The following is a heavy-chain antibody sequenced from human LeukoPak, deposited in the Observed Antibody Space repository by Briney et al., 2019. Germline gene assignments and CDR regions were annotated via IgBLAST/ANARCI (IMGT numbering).Heavy chain of an antibody. Sequence: SVKVSCKASGGTFSSYAISWVRQAPGQGLEWMGGIIPIFGTANYAQKFQGRVTITADESTSTAYMELSSLRSEDTAVYYCAGGYGDYAYYYYMDVWGKGTTVTISS. D-gene: IGHD4-17*01. CDR3: AGGYGDYAYYYYMDV. V-gene: IGHV1-69*13. J-gene: IGHJ6*03. CDR2: IIPIFGTA. CDR1: GGTFSSYA.